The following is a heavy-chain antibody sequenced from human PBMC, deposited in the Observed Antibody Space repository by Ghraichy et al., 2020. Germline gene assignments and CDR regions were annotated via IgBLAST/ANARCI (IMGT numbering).Heavy chain of an antibody. D-gene: IGHD1-1*01. V-gene: IGHV3-53*04. CDR1: GFTVSSNY. J-gene: IGHJ2*01. CDR2: IYSGGST. Sequence: GESLNISCAASGFTVSSNYMSWVRQAPGKGLEWVSVIYSGGSTYYADSVKGRFTISRHNSKNTLYLQMNSLIAEDTAVYYCARQLSTERYFDLWGRGTLVTVSS. CDR3: ARQLSTERYFDL.